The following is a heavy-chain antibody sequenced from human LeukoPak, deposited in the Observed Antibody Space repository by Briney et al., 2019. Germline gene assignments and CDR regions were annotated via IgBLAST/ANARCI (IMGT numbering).Heavy chain of an antibody. J-gene: IGHJ6*02. CDR2: ISYDGSNK. CDR3: ARDGDCSSTSCHGIDYYYYGMDV. CDR1: GFTFSSYA. Sequence: PGGSLRLSCAASGFTFSSYAMHWVRQAPGKGLEWVAVISYDGSNKYYADSVKGRFTISRDNSKNTLYLQMNSLRAEDTAVYYCARDGDCSSTSCHGIDYYYYGMDVWGQGTTVTVSS. V-gene: IGHV3-30*04. D-gene: IGHD2-2*01.